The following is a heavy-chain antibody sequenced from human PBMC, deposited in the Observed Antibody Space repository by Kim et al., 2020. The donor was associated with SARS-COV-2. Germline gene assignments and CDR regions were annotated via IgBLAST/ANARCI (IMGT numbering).Heavy chain of an antibody. CDR2: INAGNGNT. CDR1: GYTFTSYA. D-gene: IGHD6-13*01. CDR3: ARPWAAAGHKGVFDY. J-gene: IGHJ4*02. Sequence: ASVKVSCKASGYTFTSYAMHWVRQAPGQRLEWMGWINAGNGNTKYSQKFQGRVTITRDTSASTAYMELSSLRSEDTAVYYCARPWAAAGHKGVFDYWGQGTLVTVSS. V-gene: IGHV1-3*01.